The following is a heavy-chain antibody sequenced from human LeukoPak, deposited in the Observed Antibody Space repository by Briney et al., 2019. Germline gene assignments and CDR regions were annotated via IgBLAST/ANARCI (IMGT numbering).Heavy chain of an antibody. D-gene: IGHD6-19*01. CDR2: ISYDGSNK. CDR1: GFTFSSYA. Sequence: GGSLRLSCAASGFTFSSYAMHWVRQAPGKGLEWVAVISYDGSNKYYADSVKGRFTISRDNSKNTLYLQMNSLRAEDTAVYYCARDSVAVAGTDYWGQGTLDTVSS. V-gene: IGHV3-30*04. CDR3: ARDSVAVAGTDY. J-gene: IGHJ4*02.